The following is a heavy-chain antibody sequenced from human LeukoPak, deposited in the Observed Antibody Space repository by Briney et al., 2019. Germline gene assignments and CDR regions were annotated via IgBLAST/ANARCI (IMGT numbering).Heavy chain of an antibody. CDR2: IFYIGST. Sequence: PSETLSLTCTVSGGSISSYYWSWIRQSPGKGLEWIGYIFYIGSTNYNPSLKSRLTMSVDTSKNQFSLNLRFVTAADTAVFYCARGFEYSTSSRLGYYYFYMDVWGIGTTVTVSS. CDR1: GGSISSYY. J-gene: IGHJ6*03. V-gene: IGHV4-59*08. CDR3: ARGFEYSTSSRLGYYYFYMDV. D-gene: IGHD6-6*01.